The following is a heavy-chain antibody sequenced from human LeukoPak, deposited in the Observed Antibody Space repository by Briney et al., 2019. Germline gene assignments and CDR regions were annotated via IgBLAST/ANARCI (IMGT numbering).Heavy chain of an antibody. CDR2: IYHSGDA. CDR3: ARHGSYCFDS. D-gene: IGHD3-10*01. J-gene: IGHJ4*02. V-gene: IGHV4-34*01. CDR1: GGSFSISY. Sequence: PSETLSLTCGVSGGSFSISYWSWIRQPPGKGLEWIGQIYHSGDANYNPSLRSRVTISIDTSKNQLSLRLSSVTAADTAVYYCARHGSYCFDSWGQGTLVTVSS.